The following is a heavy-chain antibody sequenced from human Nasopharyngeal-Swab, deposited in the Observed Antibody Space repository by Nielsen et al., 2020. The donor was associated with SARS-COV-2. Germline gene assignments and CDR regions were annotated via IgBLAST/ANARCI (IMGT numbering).Heavy chain of an antibody. CDR2: INPSGGST. CDR3: ARRYYYDSSGYYYDLYAFDI. D-gene: IGHD3-22*01. CDR1: GYTFTSYY. Sequence: ASVKVSRKASGYTFTSYYMHWVRQAPGQGLEWMGIINPSGGSTSYAQKFQGRVTMTRDTSTSTVYMELSSLRSEDTAVYYCARRYYYDSSGYYYDLYAFDIWGQGTMVTVSS. V-gene: IGHV1-46*01. J-gene: IGHJ3*02.